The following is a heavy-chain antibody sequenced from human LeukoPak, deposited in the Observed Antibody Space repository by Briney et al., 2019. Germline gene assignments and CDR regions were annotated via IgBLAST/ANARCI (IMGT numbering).Heavy chain of an antibody. CDR2: ITRSGENT. J-gene: IGHJ4*02. D-gene: IGHD3/OR15-3a*01. V-gene: IGHV3-23*01. CDR3: AKGFWTGYYYFDY. Sequence: GSLRLSCAASRFTFGSFAMGWVRQAPGKGLEWVSSITRSGENTYYADSVRGRFTISRDNSKSTLFLQMNRLRTEDTAVYYCAKGFWTGYYYFDYWGQGTLVTVTS. CDR1: RFTFGSFA.